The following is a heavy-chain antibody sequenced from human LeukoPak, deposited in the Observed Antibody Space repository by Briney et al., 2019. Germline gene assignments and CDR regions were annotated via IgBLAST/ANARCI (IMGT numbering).Heavy chain of an antibody. Sequence: SETLSLTCTVSDDSISDYYRGWIRQPPGKGLEWIGYIHNSGTSTYNLSLKSRVTISADTSKNQFSLKLNSMTTADTAVYYCARHDTYYYDSSGYTVFDYWGQGTLVTVSS. CDR3: ARHDTYYYDSSGYTVFDY. V-gene: IGHV4-59*01. J-gene: IGHJ4*02. D-gene: IGHD3-22*01. CDR1: DDSISDYY. CDR2: IHNSGTS.